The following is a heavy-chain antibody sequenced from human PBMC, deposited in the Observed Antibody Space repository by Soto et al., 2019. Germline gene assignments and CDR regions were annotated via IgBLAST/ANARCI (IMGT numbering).Heavy chain of an antibody. CDR2: ISSSGNTI. V-gene: IGHV3-11*01. CDR3: ARGRYYNSGSYSRFDY. CDR1: GFTFSDYY. J-gene: IGHJ4*02. Sequence: QVQLVESGGGLVKPGGSLSLSCAASGFTFSDYYMTWIRQAPGKGLEWVSYISSSGNTIYYACSVKGRFTISRDNAKNSLYLQMNSLRAEDTAVYYCARGRYYNSGSYSRFDYWGQGTVVTVSS. D-gene: IGHD3-10*01.